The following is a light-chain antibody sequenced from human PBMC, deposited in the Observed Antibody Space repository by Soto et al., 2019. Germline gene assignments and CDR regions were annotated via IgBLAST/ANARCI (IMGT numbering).Light chain of an antibody. CDR2: GAS. CDR1: QSVDNNY. CDR3: QQRSNWPKIT. Sequence: ESVLAHSPGTLSLSPGRSSTLSCRASQSVDNNYVAWYQQKPGQAPTLXIHGASYRAAGIPDRFSGSGSGTDFTLTIRSLEPEDFAVYYCQQRSNWPKITFGQGTRLEIK. V-gene: IGKV3D-20*02. J-gene: IGKJ5*01.